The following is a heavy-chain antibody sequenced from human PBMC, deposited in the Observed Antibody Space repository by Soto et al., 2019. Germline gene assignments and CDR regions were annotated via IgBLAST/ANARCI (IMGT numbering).Heavy chain of an antibody. J-gene: IGHJ3*02. Sequence: EVQLVETGGGLIQPGGSLRLSCAASGLTVSSNYMNWVRQAPGKGLEWVSVLYSGGSTHYAGYVKGGFIISRDNSTNTLYLQMNSLRVEDTAVYYCARDRPGDAGDVFDICRHGTMVTVSS. CDR3: ARDRPGDAGDVFDI. CDR1: GLTVSSNY. V-gene: IGHV3-53*02. CDR2: LYSGGST. D-gene: IGHD3-10*01.